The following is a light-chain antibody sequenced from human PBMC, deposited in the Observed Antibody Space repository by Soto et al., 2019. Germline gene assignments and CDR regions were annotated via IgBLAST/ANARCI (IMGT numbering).Light chain of an antibody. Sequence: EIVFTQSPATLSLSPGERATLSCRASQSVSSYLAWYQQKPGQAPRLLIYDASNTATGIPARFSGSGSGTDFTLTISSLEPEDFAVDYYQQRSNRLTFGGGTKVDIK. CDR3: QQRSNRLT. CDR1: QSVSSY. J-gene: IGKJ4*01. V-gene: IGKV3-11*01. CDR2: DAS.